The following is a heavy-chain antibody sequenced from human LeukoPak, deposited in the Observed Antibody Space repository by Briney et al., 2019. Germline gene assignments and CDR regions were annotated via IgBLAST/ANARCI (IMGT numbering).Heavy chain of an antibody. V-gene: IGHV3-23*01. D-gene: IGHD3-16*02. J-gene: IGHJ4*02. CDR3: AKDRDDYVWGSYRYTDY. CDR1: GFTFSSYS. CDR2: ISGSGGST. Sequence: GGSLRLSCAASGFTFSSYSMNWVRQAPGKGLEWVSAISGSGGSTYYADSVKGRFTISRDNSKNTLYLQMNSLRAEDTAVYYCAKDRDDYVWGSYRYTDYWGQGTLVTVSS.